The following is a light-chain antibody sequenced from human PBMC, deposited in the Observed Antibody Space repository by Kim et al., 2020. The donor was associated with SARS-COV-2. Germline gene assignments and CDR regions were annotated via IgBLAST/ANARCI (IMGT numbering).Light chain of an antibody. CDR2: AAS. CDR3: QQVNSHPLT. Sequence: ASVGDRVTSTCRASQGISSYLAWYQQKPGKAPNLLIYAASTLQSGVPSRFSGNGSGTDFTLTISRLQPEDFATYYCQQVNSHPLTVGGGTKVDIK. V-gene: IGKV1-9*01. J-gene: IGKJ4*01. CDR1: QGISSY.